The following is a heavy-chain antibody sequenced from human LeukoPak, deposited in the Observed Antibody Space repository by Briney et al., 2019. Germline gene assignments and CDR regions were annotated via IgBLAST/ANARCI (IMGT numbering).Heavy chain of an antibody. CDR2: IYSGGST. CDR3: ASTYSSSWLPYFQH. V-gene: IGHV3-53*01. Sequence: GGSLRLSCAASGFTFSSYWMNWVRQAPGKGLEWVSVIYSGGSTYYADSVKGRFTISRDNSKNTLYLQMNSLRAEDTAVYYCASTYSSSWLPYFQHWGQGTLVTVSS. D-gene: IGHD6-13*01. CDR1: GFTFSSYW. J-gene: IGHJ1*01.